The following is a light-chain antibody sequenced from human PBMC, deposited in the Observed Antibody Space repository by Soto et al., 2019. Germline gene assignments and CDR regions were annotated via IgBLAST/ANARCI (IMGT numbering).Light chain of an antibody. CDR2: DVT. CDR3: ASYTSQKSFV. J-gene: IGLJ1*01. CDR1: TSDIRNYNF. Sequence: QSALTQPASVSGSPGQSITISCTGSTSDIRNYNFVSWYQQHPGKAPKLLIYDVTDRPSGVSSRFSGSKSGNTASLTVSGLQSEDEADYSCASYTSQKSFVLRTGTKVTV. V-gene: IGLV2-14*03.